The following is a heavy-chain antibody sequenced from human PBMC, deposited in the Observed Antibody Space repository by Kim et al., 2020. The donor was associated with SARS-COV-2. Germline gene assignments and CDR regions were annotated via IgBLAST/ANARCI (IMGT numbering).Heavy chain of an antibody. J-gene: IGHJ4*02. D-gene: IGHD3-22*01. Sequence: GGSLRLSCTASGFTFGDYAMSWVRQAPGKGLEWVGFIRSKAYGGTTEYAASVKGRFTISRDDSKSIAYLQMNSLKTEDTAVYYCTREGYYDSISPYWGQGTLVTVSS. CDR3: TREGYYDSISPY. V-gene: IGHV3-49*04. CDR1: GFTFGDYA. CDR2: IRSKAYGGTT.